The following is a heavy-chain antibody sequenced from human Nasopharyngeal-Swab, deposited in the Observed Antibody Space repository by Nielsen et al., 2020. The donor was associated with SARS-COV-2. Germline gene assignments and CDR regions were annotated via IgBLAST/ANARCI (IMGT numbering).Heavy chain of an antibody. D-gene: IGHD3-10*01. CDR3: ARGSPLKNYYGSGSYSFGYYYYYMDV. Sequence: WIRQPPGKGLEWIGEINHSGSTNYNPSLKSRVTISVDTSKNQFSLKLSSVTTADTAVHYCARGSPLKNYYGSGSYSFGYYYYYMDVWGKGTTVTVSS. J-gene: IGHJ6*03. V-gene: IGHV4-34*01. CDR2: INHSGST.